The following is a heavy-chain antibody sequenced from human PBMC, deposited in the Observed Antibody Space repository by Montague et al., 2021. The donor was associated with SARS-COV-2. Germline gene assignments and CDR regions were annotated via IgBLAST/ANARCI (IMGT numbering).Heavy chain of an antibody. CDR2: RYQNGAT. CDR1: GFSISSGYY. J-gene: IGHJ4*02. Sequence: SETLSLTCSVSGFSISSGYYWGWLRQTPGKGLEWIGSRYQNGATYYSPSLKRPVTILLDTSKNQFSLILTSVTAADTAVYYCARSGVGIFDFSYFDSWGQGSLVIVSS. V-gene: IGHV4-38-2*02. CDR3: ARSGVGIFDFSYFDS. D-gene: IGHD3-3*01.